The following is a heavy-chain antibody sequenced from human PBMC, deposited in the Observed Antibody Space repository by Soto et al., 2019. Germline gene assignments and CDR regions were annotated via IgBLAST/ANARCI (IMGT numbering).Heavy chain of an antibody. J-gene: IGHJ4*02. CDR3: ARGAVDTAMVTGDY. CDR2: IIPIFGTA. V-gene: IGHV1-69*13. Sequence: GASVKVSCKASGGTFTSYAITWFRRPPGQGLEWMGGIIPIFGTANYAQKFQGRVSITADESTGTAYMELSSLRSEDTAVYYCARGAVDTAMVTGDYWGQGTLVTVSS. CDR1: GGTFTSYA. D-gene: IGHD5-18*01.